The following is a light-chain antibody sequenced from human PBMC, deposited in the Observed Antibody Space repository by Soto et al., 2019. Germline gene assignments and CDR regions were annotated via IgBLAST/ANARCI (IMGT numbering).Light chain of an antibody. CDR3: QQYGTSAGT. V-gene: IGKV3-20*01. Sequence: ENVLTQSPGTLSLSPGERATLSCRASQSVSSSHLAWYQQNPGQAPRLLIYGATSRATGIPDRFSGSGSGTDFTLTISRLEPEDFAVYYCQQYGTSAGTFGQGTKVDIK. J-gene: IGKJ1*01. CDR1: QSVSSSH. CDR2: GAT.